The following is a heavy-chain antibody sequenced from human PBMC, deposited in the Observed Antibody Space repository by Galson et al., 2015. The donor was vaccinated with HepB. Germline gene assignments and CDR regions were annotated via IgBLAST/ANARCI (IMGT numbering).Heavy chain of an antibody. CDR3: ARSAGDLDY. Sequence: CAISGDSVSSNSAAWNWIRQSPSRGLEWLGRTWYRSKWYNGYAVSVKSRITINPDTSKNQFSLHLNSVTPEDTAVNYCARSAGDLDYWGQGTLVTVSS. CDR2: TWYRSKWYN. J-gene: IGHJ4*02. CDR1: GDSVSSNSAA. V-gene: IGHV6-1*01. D-gene: IGHD7-27*01.